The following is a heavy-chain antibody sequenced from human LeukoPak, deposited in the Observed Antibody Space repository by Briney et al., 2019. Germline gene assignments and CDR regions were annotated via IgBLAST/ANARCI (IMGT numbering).Heavy chain of an antibody. CDR3: AKRLTVLGPYFDY. V-gene: IGHV3-23*01. D-gene: IGHD4-11*01. CDR1: GFTFSIYA. Sequence: GGSLRLSCAASGFTFSIYAMNWVRQAPGKGLEWVSSISANGGETHYADSVKGLFTISRDNSKNTLLLQMNSLRVEDTAIYYCAKRLTVLGPYFDYWGRGTLVTVSS. J-gene: IGHJ4*02. CDR2: ISANGGET.